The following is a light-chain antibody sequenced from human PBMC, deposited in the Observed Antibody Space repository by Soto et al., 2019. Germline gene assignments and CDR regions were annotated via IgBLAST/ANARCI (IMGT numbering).Light chain of an antibody. J-gene: IGLJ2*01. CDR3: SSYAGSTPVV. Sequence: QSALTQPPSASGSPGQSVTISCTGTSSDVGGYNYVSWYQQHQGKAPKLMIYEVSMRPSGVPDRFSGSKSGNTASLTVSGLKAEDEADYDCSSYAGSTPVVFGGGTKLTVL. CDR1: SSDVGGYNY. V-gene: IGLV2-8*01. CDR2: EVS.